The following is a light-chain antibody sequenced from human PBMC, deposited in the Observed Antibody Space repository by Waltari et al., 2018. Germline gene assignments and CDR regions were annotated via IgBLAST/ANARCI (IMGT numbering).Light chain of an antibody. CDR2: DAF. V-gene: IGKV1-33*01. CDR1: QDINNF. Sequence: MQVTQSPSSLSASVGDRVTITCQASQDINNFLNWYQQKPGKAPKVVIYDAFNLATGVPSMFSGGGSGTDFTFTISSLQPEDIATYYCQQYNTLPVTFGGGTKVEIK. J-gene: IGKJ4*01. CDR3: QQYNTLPVT.